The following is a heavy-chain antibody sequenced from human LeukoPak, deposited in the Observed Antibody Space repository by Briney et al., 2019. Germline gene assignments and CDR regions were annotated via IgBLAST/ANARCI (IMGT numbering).Heavy chain of an antibody. CDR1: GFTFSSYA. CDR3: ARDLGQYYDTSDNWFDP. CDR2: ISYDGSNK. V-gene: IGHV3-30*04. J-gene: IGHJ5*02. D-gene: IGHD3-22*01. Sequence: GRSLRLSCAASGFTFSSYAMHWVRQAPGKGLEWVAVISYDGSNKYYADSVKGRFTISRDNPKNTLYLQMNSLRAEDTAVYYCARDLGQYYDTSDNWFDPWGQGTLVTVSS.